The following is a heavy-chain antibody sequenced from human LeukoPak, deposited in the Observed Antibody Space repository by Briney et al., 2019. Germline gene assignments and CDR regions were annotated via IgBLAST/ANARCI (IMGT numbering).Heavy chain of an antibody. V-gene: IGHV3-21*01. J-gene: IGHJ4*02. CDR2: ISSSSSYI. D-gene: IGHD7-27*01. CDR1: GFTFSSYS. CDR3: ARATQTGGYYLDY. Sequence: PGGSLRLSCAASGFTFSSYSMNWVRQAPGKGLEWVSSISSSSSYIYYADSVKGRFTISRDNAKNSLYLQMNSLRAEDTAVYYCARATQTGGYYLDYWGQGTLVTVSS.